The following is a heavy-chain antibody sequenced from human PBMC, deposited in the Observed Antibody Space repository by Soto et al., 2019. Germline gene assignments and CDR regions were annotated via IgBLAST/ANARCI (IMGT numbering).Heavy chain of an antibody. V-gene: IGHV3-23*01. J-gene: IGHJ6*02. D-gene: IGHD2-2*01. CDR2: ISNSGDTI. CDR1: GFTFSYYT. CDR3: ADPVAAATHYDYYDMDV. Sequence: EVPLLESGGGLVQPGGSLRLSCVASGFTFSYYTMSWVRQAPGKGLEWVSGISNSGDTIYYADSVKGRFTISRDNFKNTLYLQMNSLRADDTAVYYCADPVAAATHYDYYDMDVWGQGTTVTVSS.